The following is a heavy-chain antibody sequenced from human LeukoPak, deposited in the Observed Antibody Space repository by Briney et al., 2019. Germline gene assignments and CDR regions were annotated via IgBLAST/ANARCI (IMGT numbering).Heavy chain of an antibody. Sequence: GGSLRLSCAASGFTFSSYSMNWVRQAPGKGLEWVSSISSSSSYIYYADSVKGRFTISRDNAKNSLYLQMNSLRAEDTAVYYCAKGRRVPAAAYYYYGMDVWGQGTTVTVSS. CDR1: GFTFSSYS. CDR3: AKGRRVPAAAYYYYGMDV. J-gene: IGHJ6*02. CDR2: ISSSSSYI. V-gene: IGHV3-21*04. D-gene: IGHD2-2*01.